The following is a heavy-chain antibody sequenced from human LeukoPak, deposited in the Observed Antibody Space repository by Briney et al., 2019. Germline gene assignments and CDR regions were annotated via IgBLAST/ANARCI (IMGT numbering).Heavy chain of an antibody. J-gene: IGHJ4*02. Sequence: PGGSLRLSCAASGFTFSSYAMSWVRQAPGKGLEGVSAISGSGGSTYYADSVKGRFTISRDNSKNTLYLQMNSLRAEDTAVYYCAKESTVTTRSSYGYWGQGTLVTVSS. V-gene: IGHV3-23*01. D-gene: IGHD4-17*01. CDR3: AKESTVTTRSSYGY. CDR1: GFTFSSYA. CDR2: ISGSGGST.